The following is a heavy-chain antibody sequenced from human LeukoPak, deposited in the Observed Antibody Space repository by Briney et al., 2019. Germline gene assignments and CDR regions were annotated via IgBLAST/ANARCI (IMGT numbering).Heavy chain of an antibody. J-gene: IGHJ5*02. D-gene: IGHD1/OR15-1a*01. CDR2: ISGDGSGT. V-gene: IGHV3-74*01. CDR1: GFTFSGYW. CDR3: ARDPRNKGFDP. Sequence: GGSLRPSCAASGFTFSGYWMHWARQSPGKGLVWVSCISGDGSGTHYADSVKGRFTISRDNGKNTLYLQMNSLRVDDTAVYYCARDPRNKGFDPWGQGTLVTVSS.